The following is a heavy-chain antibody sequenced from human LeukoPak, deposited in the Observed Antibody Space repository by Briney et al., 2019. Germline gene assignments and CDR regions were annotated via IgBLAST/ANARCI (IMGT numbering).Heavy chain of an antibody. Sequence: SETLSLTCTVSGGSISSYYWSWIRQPPGKGLEWIGYINYSGNTNYHPSLKSRVTISVDTSKNQFSLKLSSVTAADTAVYYCARGSCGECPPGYWGQGTLVTVSS. CDR1: GGSISSYY. V-gene: IGHV4-59*01. J-gene: IGHJ4*02. CDR3: ARGSCGECPPGY. CDR2: INYSGNT. D-gene: IGHD2-21*01.